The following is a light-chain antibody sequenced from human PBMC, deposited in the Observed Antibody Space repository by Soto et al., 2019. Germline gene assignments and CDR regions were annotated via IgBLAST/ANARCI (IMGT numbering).Light chain of an antibody. CDR2: EVN. CDR3: SSWTSSTTQV. CDR1: SSDVGGFDF. V-gene: IGLV2-14*01. J-gene: IGLJ3*02. Sequence: QSALTQPASVSGSLGQSITISCTGTSSDVGGFDFVSWYQQHPGKAPKLMIYEVNNRPSGVSNRFSGSKSGNTASLTISGLQAEDEADYYCSSWTSSTTQVLGGGTKLTVL.